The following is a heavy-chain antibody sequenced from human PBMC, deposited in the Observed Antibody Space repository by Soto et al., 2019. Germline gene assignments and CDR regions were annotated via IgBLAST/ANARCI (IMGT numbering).Heavy chain of an antibody. CDR3: ARVPYRVGATYEYFDY. CDR2: IIPIFGTA. CDR1: GGTFSSYA. J-gene: IGHJ4*02. Sequence: QVQLVQSGAEVKKPGSSVKVSCKASGGTFSSYAISWVRQAPGQGLEWMGGIIPIFGTANYAQKFQGRVTITADESTSTAYMELSSLRSEDTTVYYCARVPYRVGATYEYFDYWGQGTLVTVSS. D-gene: IGHD1-26*01. V-gene: IGHV1-69*12.